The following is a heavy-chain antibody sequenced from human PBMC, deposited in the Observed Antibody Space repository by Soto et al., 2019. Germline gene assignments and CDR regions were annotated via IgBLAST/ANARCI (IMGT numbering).Heavy chain of an antibody. V-gene: IGHV3-30-3*01. CDR3: AREAYCGGDCYWSAFDI. CDR1: GFTFSSYA. Sequence: QVQLVESGGGVVQPGRSLRLSCAASGFTFSSYAMHWVRQAPGKGLEWVAVISYDGSNKYYADSVKGRFTISRDNSKNTLYLQINSLRAEDTAVYYCAREAYCGGDCYWSAFDIWGQGTMVTVSS. CDR2: ISYDGSNK. J-gene: IGHJ3*02. D-gene: IGHD2-21*02.